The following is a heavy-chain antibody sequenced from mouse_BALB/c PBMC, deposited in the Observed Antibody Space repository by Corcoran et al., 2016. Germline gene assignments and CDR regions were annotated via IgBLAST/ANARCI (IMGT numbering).Heavy chain of an antibody. CDR3: RRYATCYGNYGWYLDG. D-gene: IGHD2-10*01. V-gene: IGHV11-2*02. J-gene: IGHJ1*01. CDR1: GFTFSGFW. Sequence: EVQLLETGGGLVQPGGSRGLSCEGSGFTFSGFWMSWVRQTPGQTLEWIGDINSDGSAINYAPSIKDRFTIFRDNDKSILYLQLSNVRSEDTATYFCRRYATCYGNYGWYLDGWGAGTTVTVSS. CDR2: INSDGSAI.